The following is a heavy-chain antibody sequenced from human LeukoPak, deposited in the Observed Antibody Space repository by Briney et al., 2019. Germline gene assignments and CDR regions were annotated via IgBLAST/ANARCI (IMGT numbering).Heavy chain of an antibody. CDR1: GFTVSSNY. V-gene: IGHV3-7*01. CDR3: ARCMLFSYYYYYMDV. Sequence: PGGSLRLSCAASGFTVSSNYMSWVRQAPGKGLEWVANIKQDGSEKYYVDSVKGRFTISRDNAKNSLYLQMNSLRAEDTAVYYCARCMLFSYYYYYMDVWGKGTTVTVSS. D-gene: IGHD2-8*01. CDR2: IKQDGSEK. J-gene: IGHJ6*03.